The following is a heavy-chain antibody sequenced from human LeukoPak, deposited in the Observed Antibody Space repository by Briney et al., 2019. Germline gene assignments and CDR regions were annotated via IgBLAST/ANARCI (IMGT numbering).Heavy chain of an antibody. Sequence: GRSLRLSCAASGFTFSSYGMHWVRQAPGEGLEWVTFIWSDGSNKNYADSVKGRFTISRDNSKNTLFPQMNSLRVEDTAVYYCARKGYSGTYRYYFDYWGQGTLVTVSS. CDR1: GFTFSSYG. CDR3: ARKGYSGTYRYYFDY. J-gene: IGHJ4*02. V-gene: IGHV3-33*01. CDR2: IWSDGSNK. D-gene: IGHD1-26*01.